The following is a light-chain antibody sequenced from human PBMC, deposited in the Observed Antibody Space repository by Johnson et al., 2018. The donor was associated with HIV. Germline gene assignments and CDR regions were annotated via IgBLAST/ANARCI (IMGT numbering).Light chain of an antibody. CDR2: DYD. J-gene: IGLJ1*01. CDR3: GTWDSSLSAGV. CDR1: SSNIGKNY. Sequence: QPVLTQPPSVSAAPGQKVTISCSGSSSNIGKNYVSWYQLLPGTAPKLLIYDYDKRPSGIPDRFSGSKSGTSATLGLTGLQTGDEADYYCGTWDSSLSAGVFGTGTKVTVL. V-gene: IGLV1-51*01.